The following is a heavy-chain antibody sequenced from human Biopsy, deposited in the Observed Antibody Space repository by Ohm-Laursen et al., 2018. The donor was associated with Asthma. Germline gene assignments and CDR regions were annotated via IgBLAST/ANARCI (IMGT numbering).Heavy chain of an antibody. CDR2: ISYDGNHK. D-gene: IGHD2-21*01. Sequence: SLRLSCTAPGFMFRSFGMHWVRQAPGKGLEWVAVISYDGNHKFYEDSLKGRFTISRDKSENTLYLQMNSLRAEDTAVYYCAKDERAYYGSDSKYMQPVPLGDWGQGTLVIVSA. CDR3: AKDERAYYGSDSKYMQPVPLGD. CDR1: GFMFRSFG. J-gene: IGHJ4*02. V-gene: IGHV3-30*18.